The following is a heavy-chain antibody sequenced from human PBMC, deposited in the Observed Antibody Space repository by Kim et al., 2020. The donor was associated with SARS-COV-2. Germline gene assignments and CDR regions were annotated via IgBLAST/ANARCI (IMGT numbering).Heavy chain of an antibody. CDR2: IHYNGKN. J-gene: IGHJ4*02. D-gene: IGHD3-22*01. V-gene: IGHV4-59*12. CDR3: ARKRADSSGFIDS. CDR1: GAAFDDYY. Sequence: SETLSLTCTVSGAAFDDYYWSWIRQPPGKGLEWIGYIHYNGKNNYNPSLQSRSTLSLDASRNQFSLTLNFVTAADSAVYYCARKRADSSGFIDSWGQGTPVTVSS.